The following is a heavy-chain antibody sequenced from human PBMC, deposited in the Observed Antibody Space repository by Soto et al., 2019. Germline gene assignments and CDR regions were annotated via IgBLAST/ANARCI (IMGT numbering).Heavy chain of an antibody. V-gene: IGHV1-69*01. Sequence: QVQLEQSGAEVKKPGSSVKVSCKPSGGNFGIYAITWVRQAPGQGLRWVGGIIPTVGTTHYAQKFEGRVPIPADDSTGTVYMALRRLTSDDTAISDSTRDVREPFYNYEMDVWGQGTTVTVS. J-gene: IGHJ6*02. CDR1: GGNFGIYA. CDR3: TRDVREPFYNYEMDV. CDR2: IIPTVGTT.